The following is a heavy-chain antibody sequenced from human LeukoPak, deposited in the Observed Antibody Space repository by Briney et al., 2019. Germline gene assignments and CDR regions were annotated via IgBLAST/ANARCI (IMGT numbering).Heavy chain of an antibody. CDR1: GFTFDDYA. J-gene: IGHJ6*03. D-gene: IGHD3-9*01. CDR2: ISWNSGSI. Sequence: GGSLRLSCAASGFTFDDYAMHWVRQAPGKGLEWVSGISWNSGSIGYADSVKGRFTISRDNAKNSLYLQMNSLRAEDTALYYCAKEGYDILTGYYKNRKKTNQTYYYYYMDVWGKGTTVTISS. CDR3: AKEGYDILTGYYKNRKKTNQTYYYYYMDV. V-gene: IGHV3-9*01.